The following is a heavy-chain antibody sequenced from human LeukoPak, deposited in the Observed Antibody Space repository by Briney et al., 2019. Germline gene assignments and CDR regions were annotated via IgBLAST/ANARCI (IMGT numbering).Heavy chain of an antibody. Sequence: GGSLRLSCAASGFTFSSYSMHWVRQAPGKGLVWVSRIKGDGSHTIYADSVKGRFTISRDNAKNTLYLQMKSLRAEDTAVYYCVRDWDHFDFDSWGLGTLVTVSS. CDR3: VRDWDHFDFDS. J-gene: IGHJ5*01. CDR1: GFTFSSYS. CDR2: IKGDGSHT. V-gene: IGHV3-74*01. D-gene: IGHD3-9*01.